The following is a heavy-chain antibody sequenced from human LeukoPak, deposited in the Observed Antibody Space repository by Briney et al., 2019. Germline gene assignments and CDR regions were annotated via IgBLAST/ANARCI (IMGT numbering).Heavy chain of an antibody. Sequence: PGGSLRLSCAASGFTFSSYAMSWVRQAPGKGLEWVSAFSGSGGSTYYADSVKGRFTISRDNSKNTLYLQMNSLRAEDTAVYYCAKDPGYQLLWDYFDYWGQGTLVTVSS. CDR1: GFTFSSYA. D-gene: IGHD2-2*01. J-gene: IGHJ4*02. CDR3: AKDPGYQLLWDYFDY. CDR2: FSGSGGST. V-gene: IGHV3-23*01.